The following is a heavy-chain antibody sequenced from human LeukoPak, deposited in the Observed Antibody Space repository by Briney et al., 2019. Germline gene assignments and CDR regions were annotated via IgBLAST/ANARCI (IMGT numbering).Heavy chain of an antibody. CDR1: EYTFTSYD. CDR3: ARDPNSDYIGAFDM. CDR2: INPNSGNT. D-gene: IGHD4-11*01. V-gene: IGHV1-8*01. Sequence: ASVRVSCKASEYTFTSYDINWVRQAPGQGLEWRGWINPNSGNTGYAQKFQGRLTMTRALSITTAYMELSSLTPDDTAVYYCARDPNSDYIGAFDMWGPGTMVTVSS. J-gene: IGHJ3*02.